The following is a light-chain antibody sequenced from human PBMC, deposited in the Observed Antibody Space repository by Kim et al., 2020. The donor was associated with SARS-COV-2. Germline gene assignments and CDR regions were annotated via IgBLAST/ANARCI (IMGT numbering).Light chain of an antibody. CDR1: QSISSY. J-gene: IGKJ2*01. Sequence: SASVGDRVNIAGRASQSISSYLNWYQQKPGKAPKVLIYAASSLQSGVPSRFSGSGSGTDFTLTITSLQPEDCAVYYCQQSYSPPFTFGQATKLEI. CDR2: AAS. CDR3: QQSYSPPFT. V-gene: IGKV1-39*01.